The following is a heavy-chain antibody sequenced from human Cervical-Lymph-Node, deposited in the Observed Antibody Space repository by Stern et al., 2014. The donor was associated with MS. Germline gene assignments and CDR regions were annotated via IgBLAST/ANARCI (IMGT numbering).Heavy chain of an antibody. CDR2: LDDSGNT. Sequence: QVQLQESGPGLVKPSQTLSLTCTVSGGSISSGGYYWAWIRQHPGQGLEWIGYLDDSGNTYYNPSLKSRLIISEDMSHNQFSLKLSSVTAADTAVYYCARGPFGVLRYFDYWGQGTLLTVSS. D-gene: IGHD3-16*01. J-gene: IGHJ4*02. CDR3: ARGPFGVLRYFDY. V-gene: IGHV4-31*03. CDR1: GGSISSGGYY.